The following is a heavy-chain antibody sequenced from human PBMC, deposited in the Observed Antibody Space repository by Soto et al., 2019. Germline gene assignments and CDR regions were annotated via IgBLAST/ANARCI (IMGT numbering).Heavy chain of an antibody. CDR3: ARGDATKIVVTTYYGLDV. V-gene: IGHV1-69*12. D-gene: IGHD3-22*01. CDR2: IIPVFGTP. CDR1: GGSFSNFG. J-gene: IGHJ6*02. Sequence: QVQVVQSGAEVTKPGSSVKVSCKVSGGSFSNFGISWVRQAPGQGLEWMGGIIPVFGTPHYAQKVQDRVTITADESTSTVYMEVSSLTSEDTAVYYCARGDATKIVVTTYYGLDVWGQGTTVTVSS.